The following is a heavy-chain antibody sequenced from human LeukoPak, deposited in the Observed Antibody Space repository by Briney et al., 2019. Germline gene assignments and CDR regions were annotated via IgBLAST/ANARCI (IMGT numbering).Heavy chain of an antibody. Sequence: GGSLRLSCAASGFTFSRYFMNWVRQPPGKGLEWVGRIKRIIDGGTTDYAAPVKGRFTVSRDDSINTLYLQMSSLKTEDTAVYYCAAQGGSGDLRYWGQGTLVTVSS. V-gene: IGHV3-15*01. CDR3: AAQGGSGDLRY. D-gene: IGHD4-17*01. CDR1: GFTFSRYF. J-gene: IGHJ4*02. CDR2: IKRIIDGGTT.